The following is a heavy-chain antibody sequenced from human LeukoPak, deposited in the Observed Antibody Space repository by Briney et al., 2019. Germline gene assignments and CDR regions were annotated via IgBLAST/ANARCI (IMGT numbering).Heavy chain of an antibody. V-gene: IGHV5-51*01. CDR1: GYSFTSYW. CDR3: ARYPGIAAAGTRGELNFDY. J-gene: IGHJ4*02. CDR2: IYPGDSDT. D-gene: IGHD6-13*01. Sequence: GESLKISCKGSGYSFTSYWIGWVRQMPGKGLEWMGIIYPGDSDTRYSPSFQGQVTISADKSISTAYLQWSSLKASDTAMYYCARYPGIAAAGTRGELNFDYWGQGTLVTVSS.